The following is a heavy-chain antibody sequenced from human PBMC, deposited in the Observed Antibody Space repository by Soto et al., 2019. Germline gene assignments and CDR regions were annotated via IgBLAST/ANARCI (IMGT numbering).Heavy chain of an antibody. CDR1: GFTFSSYA. CDR3: ARKYYVFGKGYDDYNWFSP. Sequence: EVQLLESGGGLVQPGGSLRLSCAASGFTFSSYAMSWVRQAPGKGLEWVSAISGSGGSTYYADSVKGRFTISRDNSNNTLYLQMNSLRAENTAVYYCARKYYVFGKGYDDYNWFSPWGQGTQVIVSS. J-gene: IGHJ5*02. CDR2: ISGSGGST. D-gene: IGHD3-3*01. V-gene: IGHV3-23*01.